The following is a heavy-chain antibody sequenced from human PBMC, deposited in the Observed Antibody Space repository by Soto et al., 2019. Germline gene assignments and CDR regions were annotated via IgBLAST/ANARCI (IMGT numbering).Heavy chain of an antibody. D-gene: IGHD2-2*02. Sequence: LSLTCTVSGGSISSSSHYWVWIRQPPGKGLEWIGSLSYSGSTYYNTSLMSRVTVSVETSKNQFSLNLSSVTAADTAVYYCARLLLDIVVISTAILPFDYWGQGTLVTVSS. CDR2: LSYSGST. V-gene: IGHV4-39*01. CDR3: ARLLLDIVVISTAILPFDY. CDR1: GGSISSSSHY. J-gene: IGHJ4*02.